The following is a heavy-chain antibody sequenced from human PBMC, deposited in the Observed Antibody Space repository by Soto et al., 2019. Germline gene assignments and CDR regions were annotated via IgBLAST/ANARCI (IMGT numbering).Heavy chain of an antibody. J-gene: IGHJ4*02. CDR1: GFTFSTYG. D-gene: IGHD2-2*02. CDR3: AKDALYFGTG. V-gene: IGHV3-30*18. CDR2: IWYDGINK. Sequence: QVQLVESGGGVVQPGRSLRLSCAASGFTFSTYGMHWVRQAPGKGLEWVAVIWYDGINKYYADSVKSRFTISRDNSKNTVYLQMDSLRPEDTAVYYCAKDALYFGTGWGQGTLVTVSS.